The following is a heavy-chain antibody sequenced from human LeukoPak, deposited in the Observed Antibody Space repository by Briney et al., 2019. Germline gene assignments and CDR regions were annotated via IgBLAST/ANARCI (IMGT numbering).Heavy chain of an antibody. CDR3: AKARSGSIYLGDY. V-gene: IGHV3-30*18. CDR1: GFTFSSYG. Sequence: WRSLRLSCAASGFTFSSYGMHWVRQAPGKGLEWVAVISYDGSNKYYADSVKGRFTISRDNSKNTLYLQMNSLRAEDTAVYYCAKARSGSIYLGDYWGQGTLVTVSS. CDR2: ISYDGSNK. D-gene: IGHD1-26*01. J-gene: IGHJ4*02.